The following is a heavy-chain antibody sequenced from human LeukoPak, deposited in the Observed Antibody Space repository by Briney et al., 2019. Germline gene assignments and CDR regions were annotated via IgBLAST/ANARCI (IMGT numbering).Heavy chain of an antibody. CDR2: INPNSGGT. Sequence: ASVKVSRKASGYTFTGYYMHWVRQAPGQGLEWMGWINPNSGGTNYAQKFQGWVTMTRDTSISTAYMELSRLRSDDTTVYYCAREDIVVVPAAGGYYYGMDVWGQGTTVTVSS. CDR3: AREDIVVVPAAGGYYYGMDV. D-gene: IGHD2-2*01. V-gene: IGHV1-2*04. CDR1: GYTFTGYY. J-gene: IGHJ6*02.